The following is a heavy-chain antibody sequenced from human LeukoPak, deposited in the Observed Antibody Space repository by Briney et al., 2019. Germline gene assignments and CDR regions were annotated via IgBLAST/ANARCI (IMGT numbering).Heavy chain of an antibody. V-gene: IGHV3-20*04. D-gene: IGHD3-22*01. CDR1: GFTFDDYG. CDR2: INWNGGST. Sequence: GGSLRLSCAASGFTFDDYGMSWVRQAPGKGLEWVSGINWNGGSTGYADSVKGRFTISRDNAKNSLYLQMNSLRAEDTALYYCARGSDYYDSSGYYTFDYWGQGTLVTVSS. J-gene: IGHJ4*02. CDR3: ARGSDYYDSSGYYTFDY.